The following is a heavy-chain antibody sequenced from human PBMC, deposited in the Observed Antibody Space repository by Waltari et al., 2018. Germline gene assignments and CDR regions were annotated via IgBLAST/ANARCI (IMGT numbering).Heavy chain of an antibody. Sequence: QLQLQESGPGLVKPSETLSLTCSVSGVSITSSRHYWGWIRQPPGQGLKWLATMSYSGAAYSSPSLKSRVTVSRDPSKNQLSLKVDSVSAADTALYYCATYIGASLGTAAFDVWGQGTMVTVSS. CDR3: ATYIGASLGTAAFDV. J-gene: IGHJ3*01. D-gene: IGHD5-12*01. CDR2: MSYSGAA. V-gene: IGHV4-39*01. CDR1: GVSITSSRHY.